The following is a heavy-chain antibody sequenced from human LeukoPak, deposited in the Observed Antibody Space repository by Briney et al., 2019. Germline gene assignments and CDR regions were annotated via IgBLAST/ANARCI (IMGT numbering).Heavy chain of an antibody. CDR3: ASGCTGGSCYYYYYYMDV. CDR2: IYYSGST. D-gene: IGHD2-15*01. Sequence: SETLSLTCTVAGGSISSYYWSWIRQPPGKGLEWIGYIYYSGSTNYNPSLKSRVTISVDTSTTKFSLKLSPVTAADTAVYYCASGCTGGSCYYYYYYMDVWGKGTTVTVSS. V-gene: IGHV4-59*01. J-gene: IGHJ6*03. CDR1: GGSISSYY.